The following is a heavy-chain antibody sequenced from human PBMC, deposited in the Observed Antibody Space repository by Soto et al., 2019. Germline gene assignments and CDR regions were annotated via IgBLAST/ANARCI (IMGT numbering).Heavy chain of an antibody. V-gene: IGHV3-23*01. CDR3: AKELAGNYDFWSGDYYYYGMDV. J-gene: IGHJ6*02. CDR2: ISGSGGST. D-gene: IGHD3-3*01. CDR1: GFTFSSYA. Sequence: GGSLRLSCAASGFTFSSYAMSWVRQAPGKGLEWVSAISGSGGSTYYADSVKGRFTISRDNSKNTLYLQMNSLRAEDTAAYYCAKELAGNYDFWSGDYYYYGMDVWGQGTTVTVSS.